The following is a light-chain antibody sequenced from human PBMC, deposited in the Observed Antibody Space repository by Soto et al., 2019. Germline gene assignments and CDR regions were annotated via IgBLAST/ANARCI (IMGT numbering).Light chain of an antibody. CDR2: EVS. Sequence: QSVLTQPASVSGSPGQSITISCTGTSSDVGGYNYVSWYQQHPGKAPKLMIYEVSNRPSGVSNRFSGSKSGNTASLTISGLQAEDEADYYCSSYTGDNSYVFGTGTKLTVL. CDR1: SSDVGGYNY. J-gene: IGLJ1*01. CDR3: SSYTGDNSYV. V-gene: IGLV2-14*01.